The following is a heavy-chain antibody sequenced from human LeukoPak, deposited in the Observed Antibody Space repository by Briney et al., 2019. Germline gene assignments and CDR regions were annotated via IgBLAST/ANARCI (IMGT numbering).Heavy chain of an antibody. J-gene: IGHJ5*02. CDR2: INGSGGST. D-gene: IGHD2-2*01. CDR1: GFTFSSYA. Sequence: GGSLRLSCAASGFTFSSYAMSWVRQAPGKGLEWVSAINGSGGSTYYADSVKGRFTISRDNSKNTLYLQMNSLRAEDTAVYYCAKGGGYCSTSSCYDWFDPWGQEPWSQSPQ. CDR3: AKGGGYCSTSSCYDWFDP. V-gene: IGHV3-23*01.